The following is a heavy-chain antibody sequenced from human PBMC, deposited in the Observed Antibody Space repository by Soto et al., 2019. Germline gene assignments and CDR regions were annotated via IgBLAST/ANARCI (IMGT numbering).Heavy chain of an antibody. Sequence: EVEMLESGGGLVQPGGSLRLSCAASGFTFSSYALSWVRQRPGKGLEWASGISGTGSNTYYADSVKGRFTIARDNSKKTLFLQMNNLRAEDTALYYCANDPEAEVGYGMDVWGQGTTVNVSS. CDR3: ANDPEAEVGYGMDV. CDR2: ISGTGSNT. J-gene: IGHJ6*02. V-gene: IGHV3-23*01. CDR1: GFTFSSYA. D-gene: IGHD6-13*01.